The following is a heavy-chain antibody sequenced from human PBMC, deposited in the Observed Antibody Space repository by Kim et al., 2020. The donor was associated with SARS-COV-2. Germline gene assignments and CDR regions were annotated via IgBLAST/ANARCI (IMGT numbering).Heavy chain of an antibody. CDR2: IKQDGSDK. CDR1: GFTLSDYW. Sequence: GGSLRLSCAASGFTLSDYWMTWVRQGPGRGLEWVADIKQDGSDKYYVDFVKGRFTSSRDNAKNPLYLQMNSLRAEDTAVYYCARWKEISGWAIDYWGQGTMVTVSS. CDR3: ARWKEISGWAIDY. D-gene: IGHD6-19*01. J-gene: IGHJ4*02. V-gene: IGHV3-7*03.